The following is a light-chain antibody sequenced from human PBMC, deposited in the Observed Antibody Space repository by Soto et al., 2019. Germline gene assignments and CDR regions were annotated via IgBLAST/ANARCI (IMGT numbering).Light chain of an antibody. CDR1: QSVLYSSNNKNY. Sequence: DIVMTQSPDSLAVSLGERATINCKSSQSVLYSSNNKNYLAWYQQTPGQPPKLLIYWASTRESGVPDRFSGSGSGTDFTLTITSLQAADVAVYYCQQYESTPPTFGQGTKLEIK. J-gene: IGKJ2*01. V-gene: IGKV4-1*01. CDR2: WAS. CDR3: QQYESTPPT.